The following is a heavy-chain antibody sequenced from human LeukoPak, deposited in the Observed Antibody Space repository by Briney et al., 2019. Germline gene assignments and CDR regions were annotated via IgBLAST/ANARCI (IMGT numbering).Heavy chain of an antibody. J-gene: IGHJ4*02. CDR1: GYTFTGYY. V-gene: IGHV1-2*02. CDR3: ARSYSGSYYTGDY. CDR2: INPNSGGT. Sequence: ASVKVSCKASGYTFTGYYMHWVRQAPGQGLEWMGWINPNSGGTNYAQKFQGRVTMTRDTSTSTAYMELSRLRSDDTAVYYCARSYSGSYYTGDYWGQGTLVTVSS. D-gene: IGHD1-26*01.